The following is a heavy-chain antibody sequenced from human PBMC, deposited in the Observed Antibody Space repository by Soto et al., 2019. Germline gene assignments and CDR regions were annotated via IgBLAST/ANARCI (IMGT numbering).Heavy chain of an antibody. CDR2: ISGYNGDT. J-gene: IGHJ6*02. CDR1: GYSFTTXG. V-gene: IGHV1-18*01. D-gene: IGHD3-10*01. Sequence: QVHLVQSGAEVKKPGASVKVSCKASGYSFTTXGXXXXXXXXGQGLEWMGWISGYNGDTNYAQNFQARVTMTTDTXXXXAXXXXXXXXXXXXAXYYXSRXXXRPYYYYGMDVWGQGTTVTVSS. CDR3: SRXXXRPYYYYGMDV.